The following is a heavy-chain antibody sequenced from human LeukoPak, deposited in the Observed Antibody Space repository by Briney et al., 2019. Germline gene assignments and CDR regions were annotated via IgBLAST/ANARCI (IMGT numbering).Heavy chain of an antibody. CDR1: GFTFSSYW. Sequence: GGSLRLSCAASGFTFSSYWMSWVRQAPGKGLEYVSAISSSGGSTYYAESVKGRFTISRDNSKNTLYLQMNSLRAEDTAVYYCAKLKAVAARSAPLYYFDYWGQGTLVTVSS. V-gene: IGHV3-64*02. CDR2: ISSSGGST. J-gene: IGHJ4*02. CDR3: AKLKAVAARSAPLYYFDY. D-gene: IGHD6-19*01.